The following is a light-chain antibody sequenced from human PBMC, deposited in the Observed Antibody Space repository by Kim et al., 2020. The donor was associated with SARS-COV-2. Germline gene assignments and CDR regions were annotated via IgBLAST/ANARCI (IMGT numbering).Light chain of an antibody. J-gene: IGLJ2*01. Sequence: QSVTISCTGTSSDVGGYNFVSWYQQHPGKAPRLMTFDVIKRPSGVPDRFSGSKSGNTASLTISGLQAEDEADYYCCSYYGGTHTVVFGGGTQLTVL. CDR2: DVI. V-gene: IGLV2-11*03. CDR3: CSYYGGTHTVV. CDR1: SSDVGGYNF.